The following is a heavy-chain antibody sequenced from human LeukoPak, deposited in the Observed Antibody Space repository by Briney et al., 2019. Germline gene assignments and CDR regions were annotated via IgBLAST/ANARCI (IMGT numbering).Heavy chain of an antibody. CDR2: ISSHGSDK. V-gene: IGHV3-30*01. CDR1: GFTFSSYA. CDR3: ARGLRITSARHFLDY. Sequence: GGSLRLSCAASGFTFSSYAVHWVRQAPGKGLEWVAVISSHGSDKYYADSVKGRFTISRDNSKNTLYLQMNSLRDEDTAVYYCARGLRITSARHFLDYWGQGTLVTVSS. J-gene: IGHJ4*02. D-gene: IGHD6-6*01.